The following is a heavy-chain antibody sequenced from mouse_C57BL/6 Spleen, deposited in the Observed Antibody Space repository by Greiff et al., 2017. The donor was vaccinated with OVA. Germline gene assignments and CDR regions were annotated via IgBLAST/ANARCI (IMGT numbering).Heavy chain of an antibody. CDR1: GFTFSSYA. J-gene: IGHJ3*01. CDR3: TRVDSNFFAY. CDR2: ISSGGDYI. D-gene: IGHD2-5*01. Sequence: EVQRVESGEGLVKPGGSLKLSCAASGFTFSSYAMSWVRQTPEKRLEWVAYISSGGDYIYYADTVKGRFTISRDNARNTLYLQMSSLKSEDTAMYYCTRVDSNFFAYWGQGTLVTVSA. V-gene: IGHV5-9-1*02.